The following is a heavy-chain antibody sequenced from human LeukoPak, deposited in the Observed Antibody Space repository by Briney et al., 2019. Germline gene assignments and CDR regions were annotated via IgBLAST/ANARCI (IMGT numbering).Heavy chain of an antibody. CDR1: GFTYSSYT. CDR3: ARDDRGYSGYHFDH. V-gene: IGHV3-30-3*01. D-gene: IGHD5-12*01. CDR2: QDGNNK. J-gene: IGHJ4*02. Sequence: GGSLRLSCAASGFTYSSYTFHWVRQAPGKGLEWVAVQDGNNKYYTDSVKGRFTISRDNSKNTLYLQMNSLRAEDTAVYYCARDDRGYSGYHFDHWGQGTLVTVSS.